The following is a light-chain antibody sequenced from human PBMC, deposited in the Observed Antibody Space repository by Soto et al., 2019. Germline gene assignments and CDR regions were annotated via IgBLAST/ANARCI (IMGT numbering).Light chain of an antibody. Sequence: IRVTQSPSTLSSSVGDRVTITCLASQSISSWLAWYKQKPGKAPKLLIFAASSLQRGVPSRVSGSGSGRDFVLTISSLQPEDSETYYCQQSYGTPWTFGQGTKVDIK. CDR1: QSISSW. J-gene: IGKJ1*01. CDR2: AAS. CDR3: QQSYGTPWT. V-gene: IGKV1-39*01.